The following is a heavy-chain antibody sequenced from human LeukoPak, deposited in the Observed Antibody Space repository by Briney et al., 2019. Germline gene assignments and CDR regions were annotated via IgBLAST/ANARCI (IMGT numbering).Heavy chain of an antibody. V-gene: IGHV7-4-1*02. CDR1: GYTFTSYA. CDR2: INTNTGNP. J-gene: IGHJ5*02. CDR3: ARAPGDGQQLVFTEQTRGDWFDP. D-gene: IGHD6-13*01. Sequence: ASVKVSCKASGYTFTSYAMNWVRQAPGQGLEWMGWINTNTGNPTYAQGFTGRFVFSLDTSVSTAYLQISSLKAEDTAVYYCARAPGDGQQLVFTEQTRGDWFDPWGQGTLVTVSS.